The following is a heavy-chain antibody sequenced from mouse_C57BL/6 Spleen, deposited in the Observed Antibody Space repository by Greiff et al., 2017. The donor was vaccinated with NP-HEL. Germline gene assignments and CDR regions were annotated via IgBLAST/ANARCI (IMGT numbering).Heavy chain of an antibody. CDR1: GYTFTSYW. J-gene: IGHJ2*01. CDR2: IDPSDSYT. CDR3: ARSVGSYSGFDY. D-gene: IGHD1-1*02. V-gene: IGHV1-59*01. Sequence: QVQLQQPGAELVRPGTSVKLSCKASGYTFTSYWMHWVKQRPGQGLEWIGVIDPSDSYTNYNQKFKGKATLTVDTSSSTAYMQLSSLTSEDSAVYYCARSVGSYSGFDYWGQGTTLTVSS.